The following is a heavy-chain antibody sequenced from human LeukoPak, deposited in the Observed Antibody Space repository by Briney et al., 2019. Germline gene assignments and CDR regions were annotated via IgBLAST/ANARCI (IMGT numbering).Heavy chain of an antibody. J-gene: IGHJ6*02. Sequence: GASVKVSCKASGYTFNTDYFHWVRQAPGQGLEWMGLIKSRGGSTTYAQKFQGRVTMTTDTSTSTVYMDLSSLTYEDTAVYYCARDRESSGFFSYYYGMDVWGQGTTVTVSS. V-gene: IGHV1-46*02. CDR1: GYTFNTDY. CDR2: IKSRGGST. D-gene: IGHD6-19*01. CDR3: ARDRESSGFFSYYYGMDV.